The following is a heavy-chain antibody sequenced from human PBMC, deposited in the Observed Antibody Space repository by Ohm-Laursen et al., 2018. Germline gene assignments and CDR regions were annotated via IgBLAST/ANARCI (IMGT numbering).Heavy chain of an antibody. Sequence: GASVKVSCKASGYTFTGYYMHWVRQAPGQGLEWMGWINPNSGGTNYAQKFQGRVTMTRDTSISTAYMELSRLRSDDTAVYYCARGGATVTRYYYYYGMDVWGQGTTVTVSS. CDR3: ARGGATVTRYYYYYGMDV. V-gene: IGHV1-2*02. CDR1: GYTFTGYY. CDR2: INPNSGGT. D-gene: IGHD4-17*01. J-gene: IGHJ6*02.